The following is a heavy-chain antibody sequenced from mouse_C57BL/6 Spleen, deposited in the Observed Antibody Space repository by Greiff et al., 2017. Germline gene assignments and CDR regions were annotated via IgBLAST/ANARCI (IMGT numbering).Heavy chain of an antibody. J-gene: IGHJ4*01. CDR1: GYTFTSYW. CDR2: IDPNSGGT. Sequence: VQLQQSGAELVKPGASVKLSCKASGYTFTSYWMHWVKQRPGRGLEWIGRIDPNSGGTKYNEKFKTKATLTVDKTSRMVYMQLSSLTSEDSAVYYCARAYSAMDYWGQGTSVTVSS. CDR3: ARAYSAMDY. V-gene: IGHV1-72*01.